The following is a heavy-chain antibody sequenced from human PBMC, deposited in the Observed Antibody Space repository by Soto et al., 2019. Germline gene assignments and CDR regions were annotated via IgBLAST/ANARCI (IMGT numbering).Heavy chain of an antibody. CDR1: GYTFTNYY. V-gene: IGHV1-46*03. CDR3: VRATYFSDSSGYTRCFDY. J-gene: IGHJ4*02. Sequence: ASVKVSCKASGYTFTNYYMHWVRQAPGQGLEWMGVIHYSGATPTYAQKFQGRVTMARDTSTSTVYVELSSLTSEDTAVYYCVRATYFSDSSGYTRCFDYWGQGTLVTVSS. CDR2: IHYSGATP. D-gene: IGHD3-22*01.